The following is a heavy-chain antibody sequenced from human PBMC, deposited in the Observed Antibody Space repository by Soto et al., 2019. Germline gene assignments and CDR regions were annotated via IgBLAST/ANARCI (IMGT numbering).Heavy chain of an antibody. D-gene: IGHD3-22*01. J-gene: IGHJ6*02. CDR2: IGGSGGST. Sequence: GGSLRLSCAASGFTFSSYAMSWVRQAPGKGLEWVSAIGGSGGSTYYADSVKGRFTISRDNSKNTLYLQMNSLRAEDTAVYYCAKVKYYYDSSGYFAQGYYYYYGMDVWGQGTTVTVSS. CDR3: AKVKYYYDSSGYFAQGYYYYYGMDV. V-gene: IGHV3-23*01. CDR1: GFTFSSYA.